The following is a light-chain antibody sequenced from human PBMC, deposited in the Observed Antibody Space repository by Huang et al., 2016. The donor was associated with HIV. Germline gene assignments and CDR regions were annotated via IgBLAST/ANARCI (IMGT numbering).Light chain of an antibody. CDR2: LGS. V-gene: IGKV2-28*01. CDR3: MQALQTPLT. J-gene: IGKJ2*01. CDR1: QSLLHSNGYNY. Sequence: DIVMSQSPLSLPVTPGEPASISCRSSQSLLHSNGYNYLDWYLQKPGQSPQLLIYLGSNRASGVPDRFSGSGSGTDFTLNISRVEAEDVGVYYCMQALQTPLTFGQGTTLEIK.